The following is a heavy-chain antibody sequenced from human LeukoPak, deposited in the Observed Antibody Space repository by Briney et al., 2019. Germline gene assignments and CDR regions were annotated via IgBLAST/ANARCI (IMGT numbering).Heavy chain of an antibody. CDR1: GYTFTAHY. Sequence: VASVKVSCKASGYTFTAHYIHWVRQAPGQGLEWMVWIDPNSGGTNYAQKFLGSVTMTGDTSINTAFMELSRLRSDDTTIYYCARGRGTTMVRGVITNYFDLWGRGSLVTVSS. CDR3: ARGRGTTMVRGVITNYFDL. D-gene: IGHD3-10*01. J-gene: IGHJ2*01. CDR2: IDPNSGGT. V-gene: IGHV1-2*02.